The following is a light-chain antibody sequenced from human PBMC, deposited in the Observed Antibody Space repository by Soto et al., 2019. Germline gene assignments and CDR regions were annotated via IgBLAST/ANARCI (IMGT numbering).Light chain of an antibody. CDR2: VND. CDR3: AACYDSLNVYV. V-gene: IGLV1-44*01. J-gene: IGLJ1*01. Sequence: QSVLTQPPSASGTPGQRVTISCSGSSSSIGSNTVNWYQHLPGTAPNLLIRVNDQRPSGVTDRFSGSNSGTSASLAISGLQSADEADYYCAACYDSLNVYVFGTGTKLTVL. CDR1: SSSIGSNT.